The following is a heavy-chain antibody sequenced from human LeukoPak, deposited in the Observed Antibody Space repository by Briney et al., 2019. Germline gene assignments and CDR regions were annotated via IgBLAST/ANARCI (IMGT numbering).Heavy chain of an antibody. V-gene: IGHV3-15*01. CDR3: TTDRFS. CDR2: ITSKSDGGKT. Sequence: EGSLRVSCAASGTTFSDAGMSWVRQTPGKGLEWVARITSKSDGGKTDYAAPVKGRFTISRDDSEATLYLQMNSLKTEDTAVYYCTTDRFSWGQGTPVTVSS. CDR1: GTTFSDAG. J-gene: IGHJ5*02.